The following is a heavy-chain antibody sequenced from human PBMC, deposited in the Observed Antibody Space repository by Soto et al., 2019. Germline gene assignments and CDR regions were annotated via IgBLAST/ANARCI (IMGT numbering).Heavy chain of an antibody. J-gene: IGHJ4*02. CDR2: ISGGGGSA. V-gene: IGHV3-23*01. D-gene: IGHD6-19*01. CDR1: GFTFSSYA. CDR3: ARGGTAGKDY. Sequence: PGGSLRLSCAASGFTFSSYAMSWVRQAPGKGLEWVSSISGGGGSAYYADSVKGRFTISRDNAKNPLYLQMNSLRAEDTAVYYCARGGTAGKDYWGQGTLVTVSS.